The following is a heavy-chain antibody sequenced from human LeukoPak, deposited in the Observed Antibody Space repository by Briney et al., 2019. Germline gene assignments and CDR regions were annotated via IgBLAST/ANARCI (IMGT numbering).Heavy chain of an antibody. CDR1: GYTFISYY. CDR3: ARGVHPNYYYYGMDV. V-gene: IGHV1-46*01. J-gene: IGHJ6*02. CDR2: INPSGGST. Sequence: GASVKVSCKASGYTFISYYMHWVRQAPGQGLEWMGIINPSGGSTSYAQKFQGRVTMTRDTSTSTVYMELTSLRPEDTAVYYCARGVHPNYYYYGMDVWGQGTTVTVSS. D-gene: IGHD1-1*01.